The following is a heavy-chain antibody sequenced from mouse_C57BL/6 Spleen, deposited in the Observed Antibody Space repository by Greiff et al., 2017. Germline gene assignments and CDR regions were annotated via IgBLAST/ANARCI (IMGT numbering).Heavy chain of an antibody. CDR2: ISNGGGST. CDR1: GFTFSDYY. D-gene: IGHD1-1*01. CDR3: ARHGGLLPFDY. Sequence: DVMLVESGGGLVQPGGSLKLSCAASGFTFSDYYMYWVRQTPEKRLEWVAYISNGGGSTYYPDTVKGRFTISRDNAKNTLYLQMSRLKSEDTAMYYCARHGGLLPFDYWGQGTTLTVSS. J-gene: IGHJ2*01. V-gene: IGHV5-12*01.